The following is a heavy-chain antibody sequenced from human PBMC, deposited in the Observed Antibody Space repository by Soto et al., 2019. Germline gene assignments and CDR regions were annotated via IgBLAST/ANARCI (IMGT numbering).Heavy chain of an antibody. D-gene: IGHD6-13*01. V-gene: IGHV4-38-2*01. CDR2: IYHSGST. CDR3: ASRELAAAGPYYYYGMDV. J-gene: IGHJ6*02. CDR1: CYSISSGYY. Sequence: SETLSLTCAFSCYSISSGYYWGWIRQPPGKGLEWIGSIYHSGSTHYNPSLESRVTISVDTSKNQFSLKLSSVTAADTAVYYCASRELAAAGPYYYYGMDVWGQGTTVTVSS.